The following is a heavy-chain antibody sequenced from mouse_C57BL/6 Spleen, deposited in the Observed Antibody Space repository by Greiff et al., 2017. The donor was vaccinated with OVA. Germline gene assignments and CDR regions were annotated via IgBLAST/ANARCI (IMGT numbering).Heavy chain of an antibody. CDR2: INPNNGGT. D-gene: IGHD2-12*01. Sequence: EVKLQESGPELVKPGASVKISCKASGYTFTDYYMNWVKQSHGKSLEWIGDINPNNGGTSYNQKFKGKATLTVDKSSSTAYMELRSLTSEDSAVYYCARMLRRGGYYAMDYWGQGTSVTVSS. CDR1: GYTFTDYY. V-gene: IGHV1-26*01. CDR3: ARMLRRGGYYAMDY. J-gene: IGHJ4*01.